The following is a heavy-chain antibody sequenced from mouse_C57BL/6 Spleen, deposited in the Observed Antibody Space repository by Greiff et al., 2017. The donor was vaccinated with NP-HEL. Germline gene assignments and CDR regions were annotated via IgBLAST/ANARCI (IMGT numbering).Heavy chain of an antibody. CDR3: ARWGYGYFDV. V-gene: IGHV1-54*01. CDR1: GYAFTNYL. CDR2: INPGSGGT. Sequence: QVQLQQSGAELVRPGTSVKVSCKASGYAFTNYLIEWVKQRPGQGLEWIGVINPGSGGTNYNEKFKGKATLTADKSSNTAYMQLSSLTSEDSAVYFCARWGYGYFDVWGTGTTVTVSS. J-gene: IGHJ1*03.